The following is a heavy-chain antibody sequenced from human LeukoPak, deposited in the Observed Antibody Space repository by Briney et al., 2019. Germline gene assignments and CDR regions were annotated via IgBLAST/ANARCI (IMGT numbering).Heavy chain of an antibody. V-gene: IGHV5-51*01. CDR2: IYPGDSDT. D-gene: IGHD2-2*01. CDR3: ARQGVSVVPGMDV. J-gene: IGHJ6*02. Sequence: GESLKISCKGSGYSLTSYWIGWVRQMPGKGLEWMGIIYPGDSDTRYSPSFQGQVTISADKSIGTAYLQWSSLKASDTAMYYCARQGVSVVPGMDVWGQGTTVTVSS. CDR1: GYSLTSYW.